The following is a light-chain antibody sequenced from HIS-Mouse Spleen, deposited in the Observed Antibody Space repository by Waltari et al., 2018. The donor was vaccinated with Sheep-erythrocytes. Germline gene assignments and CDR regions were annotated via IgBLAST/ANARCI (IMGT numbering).Light chain of an antibody. CDR3: YSTDSSGNHSNWV. CDR2: EDS. V-gene: IGLV3-10*01. CDR1: AVPKKY. Sequence: SYELTQPPSVSVSPGQTARITCAGAAVPKKYAYWSQQKSGQATVLIIYEDSKRPSGIPERFSGSSSGTMATLTISGAQVEDEADYYCYSTDSSGNHSNWVFGGGTKLTVL. J-gene: IGLJ3*02.